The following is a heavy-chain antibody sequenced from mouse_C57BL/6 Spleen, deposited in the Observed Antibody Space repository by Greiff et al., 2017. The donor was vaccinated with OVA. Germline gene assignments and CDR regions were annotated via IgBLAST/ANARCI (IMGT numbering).Heavy chain of an antibody. Sequence: QVQLQQPGAELVMPGASVKLSCKASGYTFTSYWMHWVKQRPGQGLEWIGEIDPSDSYTNYNQKFKGKSTVTVDKSSSTAYMQLSSLTSEDSAVYYCARHYYGSSRYFDVWGTGTTVTVSS. CDR3: ARHYYGSSRYFDV. J-gene: IGHJ1*03. V-gene: IGHV1-69*01. CDR2: IDPSDSYT. D-gene: IGHD1-1*01. CDR1: GYTFTSYW.